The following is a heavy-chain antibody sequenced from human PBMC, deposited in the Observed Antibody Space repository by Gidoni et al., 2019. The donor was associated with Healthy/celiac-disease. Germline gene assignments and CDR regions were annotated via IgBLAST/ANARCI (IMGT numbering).Heavy chain of an antibody. V-gene: IGHV3-30-3*01. D-gene: IGHD3-3*01. CDR3: ARGELRFLEWPQGGMDV. CDR2: ISYDGSNK. CDR1: GFTFSSYA. Sequence: QVQLVESGGGVVQPGRSLRLSCAASGFTFSSYAMHWVRQAPGKGLEWVAVISYDGSNKYYADSVKGRFTISRDNSKNTLYLQMNSLRAEDTAVYYCARGELRFLEWPQGGMDVWGQGTTVTVSS. J-gene: IGHJ6*02.